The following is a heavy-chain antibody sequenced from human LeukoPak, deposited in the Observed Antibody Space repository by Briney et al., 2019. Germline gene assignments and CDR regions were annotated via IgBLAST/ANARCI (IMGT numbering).Heavy chain of an antibody. D-gene: IGHD4-17*01. CDR2: ISAYNGNT. J-gene: IGHJ4*02. CDR1: GYTFTSYG. V-gene: IGHV1-18*01. CDR3: ARDRDYGDYNTQDLFVY. Sequence: ASVKVSCKASGYTFTSYGISWVRQAPGQGLEWMGWISAYNGNTNYAQRLQGRVTMTTDISTSTAYMELRSLRSDDTAVYYCARDRDYGDYNTQDLFVYWGQGTLVTVSS.